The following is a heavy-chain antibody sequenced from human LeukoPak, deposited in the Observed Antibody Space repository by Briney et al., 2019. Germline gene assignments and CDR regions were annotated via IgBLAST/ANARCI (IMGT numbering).Heavy chain of an antibody. J-gene: IGHJ4*02. V-gene: IGHV3-23*01. CDR1: GFTFSIYD. Sequence: GGSLRLSCAASGFTFSIYDLSWVRQAPGKGLECVSAITRGVGSTYYADSVKGRFTISRDNSKNTLYLQMNSLRAEDTAVYYCARAHRSGSYPFDYWGQGTLVTVSS. D-gene: IGHD3-10*01. CDR2: ITRGVGST. CDR3: ARAHRSGSYPFDY.